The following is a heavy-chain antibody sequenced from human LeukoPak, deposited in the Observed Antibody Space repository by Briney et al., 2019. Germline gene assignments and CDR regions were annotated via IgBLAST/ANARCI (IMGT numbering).Heavy chain of an antibody. CDR2: VYYNGDI. CDR3: AQGSGSYYPFDY. CDR1: GVPISTYY. Sequence: SETLSLTCSVSGVPISTYYWSWLRQSPGKGLEWIAYVYYNGDIMYNPSLKSRVTMSVDTSKNQFSLKLSSVTAADTAVYYCAQGSGSYYPFDYWGQGTLVTVSS. V-gene: IGHV4-59*12. D-gene: IGHD3-10*01. J-gene: IGHJ4*02.